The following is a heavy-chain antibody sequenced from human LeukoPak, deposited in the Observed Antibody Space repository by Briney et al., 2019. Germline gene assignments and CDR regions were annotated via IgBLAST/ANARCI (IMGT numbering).Heavy chain of an antibody. CDR1: GFTFDDYA. V-gene: IGHV3-9*01. CDR2: ISWNSGSI. D-gene: IGHD3-10*01. J-gene: IGHJ4*02. CDR3: AKDQWVRGVFDY. Sequence: GGSLRLSCAASGFTFDDYAMHWVRQAPGKGLEWVSGISWNSGSIGYADSVKGRFTISRDNSKNTLYLQMNSLRAEDTAVYYCAKDQWVRGVFDYWGQGTLVTVSS.